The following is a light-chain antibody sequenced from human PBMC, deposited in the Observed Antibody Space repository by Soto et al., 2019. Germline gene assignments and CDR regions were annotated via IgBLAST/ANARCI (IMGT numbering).Light chain of an antibody. Sequence: QSALTQPASVSGSPGQSITISCTGTSSDVGGYNYVSWYQQYPGKAPKLMIYEVSNRPSGVSNRFSGSKSGNTASLTSSGLQADDEAEYYCSTYTSSSPLVFGNGTKVTVL. V-gene: IGLV2-14*01. CDR3: STYTSSSPLV. CDR2: EVS. J-gene: IGLJ1*01. CDR1: SSDVGGYNY.